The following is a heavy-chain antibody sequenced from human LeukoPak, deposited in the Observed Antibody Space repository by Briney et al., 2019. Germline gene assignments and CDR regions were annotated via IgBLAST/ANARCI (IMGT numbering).Heavy chain of an antibody. Sequence: PGGSLRLSCAASGFTFDTYNFNWVRRAPGKGLEWVATIRSYSSYRHYGDSVKGRFTISRDNAKNFLYLQMNSLRAEDTALYYCAKDISHSSGYYFFDYWGQGTLVTVSS. CDR1: GFTFDTYN. V-gene: IGHV3-21*04. CDR2: IRSYSSYR. CDR3: AKDISHSSGYYFFDY. D-gene: IGHD3-22*01. J-gene: IGHJ4*02.